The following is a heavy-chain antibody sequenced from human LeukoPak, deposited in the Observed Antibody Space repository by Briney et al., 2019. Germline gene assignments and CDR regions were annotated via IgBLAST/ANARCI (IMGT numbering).Heavy chain of an antibody. CDR3: ARDPPFDI. CDR1: GFTFSSSS. J-gene: IGHJ3*02. Sequence: NPGGSLRLSCAASGFTFSSSSMKWVRQAPGKGLEWVSSIRSSGSYTYYADSVKGRFTISRDNAKSSLYLQMNSLRAEDTAVYYCARDPPFDIWGQGTMVTVSS. V-gene: IGHV3-21*01. CDR2: IRSSGSYT.